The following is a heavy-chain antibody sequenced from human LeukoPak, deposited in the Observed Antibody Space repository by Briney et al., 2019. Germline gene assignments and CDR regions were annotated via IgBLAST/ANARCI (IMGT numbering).Heavy chain of an antibody. CDR3: APAIYGGNSVAY. CDR1: GFTFSSYS. J-gene: IGHJ4*02. CDR2: IGSRSSYI. D-gene: IGHD4-23*01. Sequence: GGSLRLSCAASGFTFSSYSMNWVRRAPGKGLEWVSSIGSRSSYIYYADSVKGRFTISRDNAKNSLYLQMNSLRAEDTAVYYCAPAIYGGNSVAYWGQGTLVTVSS. V-gene: IGHV3-21*01.